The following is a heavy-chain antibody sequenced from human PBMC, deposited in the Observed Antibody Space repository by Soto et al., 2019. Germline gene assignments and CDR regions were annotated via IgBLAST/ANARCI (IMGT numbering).Heavy chain of an antibody. CDR1: GGSFSGYY. CDR3: ARGESRRITIFGVVIQPANWFDT. CDR2: VNHSGST. Sequence: SETLSLTCAVYGGSFSGYYWSWIRQPPGKGLEWIGEVNHSGSTNYNPSLKSRVTISVDTSKNQFSLKLSSVTAADTAVYYCARGESRRITIFGVVIQPANWFDTWGQGTLVTVSS. D-gene: IGHD3-3*01. V-gene: IGHV4-34*01. J-gene: IGHJ5*02.